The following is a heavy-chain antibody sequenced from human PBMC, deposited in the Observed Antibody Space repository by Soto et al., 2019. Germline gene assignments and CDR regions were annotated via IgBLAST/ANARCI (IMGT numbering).Heavy chain of an antibody. Sequence: QVQLVESGGNVAQPARSLRRSCAGSGFSFSYHGMHWVRQAPGKGLEWVAHLWAGGNIAYYAYSVKGRCTISSDHSKSTLYLQMNSLGVEDTAVYYCTRDAQQLANYGMDVWGQGTTVTVSS. CDR1: GFSFSYHG. V-gene: IGHV3-33*01. D-gene: IGHD6-13*01. CDR2: LWAGGNIA. CDR3: TRDAQQLANYGMDV. J-gene: IGHJ6*02.